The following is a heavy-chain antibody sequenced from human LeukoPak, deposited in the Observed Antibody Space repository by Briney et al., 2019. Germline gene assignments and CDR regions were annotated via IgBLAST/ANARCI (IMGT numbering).Heavy chain of an antibody. CDR2: IYYSGST. CDR3: ARGPTVTSDTAMVDY. J-gene: IGHJ4*02. V-gene: IGHV4-30-4*02. Sequence: SDTLSLTCTVSGGSISSGDYYWSWIRQPPGKGLEWIGYIYYSGSTYYNPSLKSRVTTSVDTSKNQFSLKLSSVTAADTAVYYCARGPTVTSDTAMVDYWGQGTLVTVSS. CDR1: GGSISSGDYY. D-gene: IGHD5-18*01.